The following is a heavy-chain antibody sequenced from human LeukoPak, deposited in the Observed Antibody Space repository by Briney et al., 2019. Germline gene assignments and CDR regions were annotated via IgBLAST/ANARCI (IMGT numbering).Heavy chain of an antibody. D-gene: IGHD5-18*01. CDR2: IYYSGST. Sequence: KASETLSLTCTVSGGSISSGSYYWGWIRQPPGKGLEWIGSIYYSGSTYYNPSLKSRVTISVDTSKNQFSLKLSSVTAADTAVYYCARTHVDTAMVTLQLYNFDYWGQGTLVTVSS. CDR3: ARTHVDTAMVTLQLYNFDY. J-gene: IGHJ4*02. V-gene: IGHV4-39*01. CDR1: GGSISSGSYY.